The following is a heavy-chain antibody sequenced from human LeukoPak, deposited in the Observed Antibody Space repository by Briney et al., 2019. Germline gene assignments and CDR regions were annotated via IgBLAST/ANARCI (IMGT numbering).Heavy chain of an antibody. Sequence: SETLSLTCTVSGGSISSYHWSWIRQPPGKGLEWIGCIYYSVGTTNYNPTLKSRVTISVDTSNNQFSLKMNSVTAADTAVYYCARAVTTGLDYFDYWGQGTLVTVSS. V-gene: IGHV4-59*01. D-gene: IGHD4-17*01. J-gene: IGHJ4*02. CDR2: IYYSVGTT. CDR3: ARAVTTGLDYFDY. CDR1: GGSISSYH.